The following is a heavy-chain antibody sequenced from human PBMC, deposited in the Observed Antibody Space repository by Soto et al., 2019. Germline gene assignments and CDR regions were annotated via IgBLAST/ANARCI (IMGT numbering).Heavy chain of an antibody. CDR2: IYYSGST. V-gene: IGHV4-31*03. D-gene: IGHD3-16*02. CDR1: GGSISSGGYY. J-gene: IGHJ4*02. CDR3: ASGMITFGGVIDGYYFDY. Sequence: SETLSLTCTVSGGSISSGGYYWSWIRQHPGKGLEWIGYIYYSGSTYYNPSLKSRVTISVDTSKNQFSLKLSSVTAADTAVYYCASGMITFGGVIDGYYFDYWGQGTLVTVSS.